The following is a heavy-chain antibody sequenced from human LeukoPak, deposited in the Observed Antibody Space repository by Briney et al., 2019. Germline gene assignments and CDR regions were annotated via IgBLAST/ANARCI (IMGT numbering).Heavy chain of an antibody. D-gene: IGHD2-2*02. J-gene: IGHJ4*02. Sequence: GGSLRLSCAASGFTFSSYGMHWVRQAPGKGLEWVAFIRYDGSNKYYADSVKGRFTISRDNSKNTLYLQMNSLRAEDTAVYYCAKEYCSSTSCYITEDYWGQGTLVTVSS. CDR1: GFTFSSYG. CDR2: IRYDGSNK. V-gene: IGHV3-30*02. CDR3: AKEYCSSTSCYITEDY.